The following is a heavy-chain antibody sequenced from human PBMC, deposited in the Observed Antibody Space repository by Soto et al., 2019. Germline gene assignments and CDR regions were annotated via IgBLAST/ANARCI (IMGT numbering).Heavy chain of an antibody. CDR3: ARDIFGHVDAFDL. V-gene: IGHV1-18*01. Sequence: ASVKVSCKASGYIFSSFYINWVRQAPGQGLEWMGWTSGYSGNSKYAQKFQGRVTMTTDTSTNTGYMEMRSLTSDDTAVYYCARDIFGHVDAFDLWGQGTMVTVAS. J-gene: IGHJ3*01. CDR1: GYIFSSFY. CDR2: TSGYSGNS. D-gene: IGHD3-3*02.